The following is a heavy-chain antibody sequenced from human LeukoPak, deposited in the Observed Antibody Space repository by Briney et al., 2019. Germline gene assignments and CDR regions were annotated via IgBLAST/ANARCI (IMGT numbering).Heavy chain of an antibody. V-gene: IGHV4-4*07. CDR1: GGSISSYY. CDR2: IATSGST. D-gene: IGHD3-22*01. CDR3: ARGILSYYYDSSGSLQEYYFDY. J-gene: IGHJ4*02. Sequence: SETLSLTCTVSGGSISSYYWSWIRQPAGKGLERIGRIATSGSTNYNPSLKSRVTMSVDMSKNQFSLKLRSVTAADTAVYYCARGILSYYYDSSGSLQEYYFDYWGQGTLVTVSS.